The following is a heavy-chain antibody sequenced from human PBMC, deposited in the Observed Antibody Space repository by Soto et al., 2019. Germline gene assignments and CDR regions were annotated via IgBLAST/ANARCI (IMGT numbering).Heavy chain of an antibody. CDR1: GLTFRSYA. V-gene: IGHV3-23*01. Sequence: GGSLRLSCAASGLTFRSYAISLFRHAPGKGLEWVPAISGSGGSTYYADSVKGRFTISRDNSKNTLYLQMNSLRAEDTAVYYCAKDSRDSSGYPYLFYYWGRGTLDIVSS. CDR2: ISGSGGST. CDR3: AKDSRDSSGYPYLFYY. D-gene: IGHD3-22*01. J-gene: IGHJ4*02.